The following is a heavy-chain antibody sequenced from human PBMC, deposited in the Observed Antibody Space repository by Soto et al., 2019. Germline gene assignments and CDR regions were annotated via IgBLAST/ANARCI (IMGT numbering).Heavy chain of an antibody. Sequence: GWSLRLSCTSSVFTFVDYAMSWFRQAPGKGLEWVGFIRSKAYGGTTEYAASVKGRFTISRDDSKSIAYLQMNSLKTEDTAVYYCTRAGYYYDSSGYPRGPHFDYWGQGTLVTVSS. CDR1: VFTFVDYA. J-gene: IGHJ4*02. V-gene: IGHV3-49*03. D-gene: IGHD3-22*01. CDR3: TRAGYYYDSSGYPRGPHFDY. CDR2: IRSKAYGGTT.